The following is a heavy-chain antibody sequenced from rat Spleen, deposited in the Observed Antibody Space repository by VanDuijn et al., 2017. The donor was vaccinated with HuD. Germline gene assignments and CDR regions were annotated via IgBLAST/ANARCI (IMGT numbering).Heavy chain of an antibody. CDR3: ARLHGGYYFDY. CDR2: IWAGGST. J-gene: IGHJ2*01. Sequence: QVQLKESGPGLVQPSQTLSLTCTVSGFSLTSYGVTWVRQPPGKSLVWMGTIWAGGSTDYNSAVQSRLSISRDTSKSQVFLKMNSLQPEDTGTYYCARLHGGYYFDYWGQGVMVTVSS. D-gene: IGHD1-11*01. CDR1: GFSLTSYG. V-gene: IGHV2-72*01.